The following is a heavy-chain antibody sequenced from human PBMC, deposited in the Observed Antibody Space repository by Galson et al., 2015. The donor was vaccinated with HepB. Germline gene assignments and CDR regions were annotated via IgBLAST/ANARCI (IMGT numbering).Heavy chain of an antibody. J-gene: IGHJ4*02. CDR1: GGTFSSYA. Sequence: SVKVSCKASGGTFSSYAISWVRQAPGQGLEWMGRIIPILGIANYAQKFQGRVTITADKSTSTAYMELSSLRSEDTAVYYCARDSRGDGYRFDYWGQGTLVTVSS. CDR3: ARDSRGDGYRFDY. D-gene: IGHD5-24*01. V-gene: IGHV1-69*04. CDR2: IIPILGIA.